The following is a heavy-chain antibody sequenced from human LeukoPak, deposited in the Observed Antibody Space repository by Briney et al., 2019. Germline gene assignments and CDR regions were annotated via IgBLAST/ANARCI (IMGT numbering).Heavy chain of an antibody. CDR1: GFTFSSYA. Sequence: GGSLRLSCAASGFTFSSYAMSWVRQAPGKGLEWVSDISSSTIRRNYADSVKGRFTISRDNSKNTLYLQMNSLRAEDTAIYYCAKRSGGPSPFDYWGQGTLVTVSS. CDR2: ISSSTIRR. CDR3: AKRSGGPSPFDY. D-gene: IGHD3-3*01. J-gene: IGHJ4*02. V-gene: IGHV3-23*01.